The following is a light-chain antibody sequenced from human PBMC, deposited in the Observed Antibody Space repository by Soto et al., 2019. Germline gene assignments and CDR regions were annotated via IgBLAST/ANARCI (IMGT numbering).Light chain of an antibody. Sequence: QSVLTQPASVSGCPGPSIAISCTGTSGDVGGYDYVSWYQQHPDKAPKLMIYEVTKRPSWASNRFSGSKSGNTASLTISGLQPEDEADYYCSSHTSVSTRVFGSGTKVTVL. CDR3: SSHTSVSTRV. CDR2: EVT. J-gene: IGLJ1*01. CDR1: SGDVGGYDY. V-gene: IGLV2-14*01.